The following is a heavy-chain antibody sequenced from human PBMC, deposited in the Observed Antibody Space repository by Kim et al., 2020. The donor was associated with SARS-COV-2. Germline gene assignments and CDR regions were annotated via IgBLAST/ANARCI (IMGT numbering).Heavy chain of an antibody. J-gene: IGHJ5*02. CDR1: GFIFRNFW. CDR2: IKQDGSEE. V-gene: IGHV3-7*01. D-gene: IGHD6-19*01. CDR3: ARGSGWLSDR. Sequence: GGSLRLSCATSGFIFRNFWMNWLRLTPGKGLEWVAIIKQDGSEEYYAHSVKGRFTISRDNDNNSLYLQMNSLRVEDTALYFCARGSGWLSDRWVQGTLVT.